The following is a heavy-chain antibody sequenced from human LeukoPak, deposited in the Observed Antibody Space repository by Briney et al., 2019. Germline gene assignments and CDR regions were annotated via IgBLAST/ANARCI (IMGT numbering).Heavy chain of an antibody. J-gene: IGHJ3*02. CDR1: GFPFSDHE. V-gene: IGHV3-48*03. Sequence: GGSLRLSCAASGFPFSDHEMNWVRQAPGKGLEWVAYISSSGRDKYYPDSVKGRFTISRDNAKNSLYLQMNSLRAEDTAVYYCARRTSGAFAIWGQGTKVTVSS. CDR3: ARRTSGAFAI. CDR2: ISSSGRDK.